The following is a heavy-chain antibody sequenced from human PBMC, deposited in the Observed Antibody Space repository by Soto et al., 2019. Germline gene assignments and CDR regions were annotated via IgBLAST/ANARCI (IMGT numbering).Heavy chain of an antibody. Sequence: ASVKVSCKASGYTFTNYYIDWVRQAPGQGLEWMGIINPNGGSTTYVQKFQGRVTMTRDTSTSTVYMELSSLRSEDTAVYYCARAGDYDILTGSPGDWFDPWGQGTLVTVSS. D-gene: IGHD3-9*01. V-gene: IGHV1-46*01. CDR1: GYTFTNYY. CDR2: INPNGGST. CDR3: ARAGDYDILTGSPGDWFDP. J-gene: IGHJ5*02.